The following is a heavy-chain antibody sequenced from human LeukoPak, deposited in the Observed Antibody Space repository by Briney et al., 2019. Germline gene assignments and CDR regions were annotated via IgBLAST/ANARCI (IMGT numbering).Heavy chain of an antibody. CDR1: AYTLTGYY. J-gene: IGHJ3*02. V-gene: IGHV1-2*02. CDR2: INPDSGAT. Sequence: ASVKVSCKTSAYTLTGYYMHWVRQAPGQGLEWMGWINPDSGATLYAQKFQGRVTLTRDTSINTAYMEVTRLTSDDTAVYYCARGKEADGTAAFDIWGQGTMVIVSS. D-gene: IGHD3-10*01. CDR3: ARGKEADGTAAFDI.